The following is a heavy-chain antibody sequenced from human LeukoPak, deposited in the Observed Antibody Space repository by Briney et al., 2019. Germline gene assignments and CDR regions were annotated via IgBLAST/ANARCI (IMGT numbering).Heavy chain of an antibody. CDR1: GDSVSSNSAA. CDR3: AKNYGDSNWFDP. CDR2: TYYRSNWFN. J-gene: IGHJ5*02. Sequence: SQTLSLTCAISGDSVSSNSAAWNWIRQSPSRGLEWLGRTYYRSNWFNDFALSVKSRITINPDTSKNQFSLQLNSVTPEDTAGYYCAKNYGDSNWFDPWGQGTLVTVSS. D-gene: IGHD4-17*01. V-gene: IGHV6-1*01.